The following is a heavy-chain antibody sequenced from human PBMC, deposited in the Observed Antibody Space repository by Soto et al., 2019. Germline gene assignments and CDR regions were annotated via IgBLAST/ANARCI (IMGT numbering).Heavy chain of an antibody. J-gene: IGHJ4*02. CDR1: GFTFSSYG. Sequence: QVQLVESGGGVVQPGRSLRLSYAASGFTFSSYGMHWVRQAPGKGLEWVAVIWYDGSNKYYADSVKGRFTISRDNSKNTLYLQMNSLRAEDTAVYYCARDRAVAGLGTPFDYWGQGTLVTVSS. CDR2: IWYDGSNK. CDR3: ARDRAVAGLGTPFDY. V-gene: IGHV3-33*01. D-gene: IGHD6-19*01.